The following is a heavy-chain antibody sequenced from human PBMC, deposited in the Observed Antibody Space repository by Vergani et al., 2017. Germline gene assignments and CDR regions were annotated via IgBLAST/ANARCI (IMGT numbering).Heavy chain of an antibody. D-gene: IGHD6-13*01. J-gene: IGHJ6*03. V-gene: IGHV4-4*02. CDR2: IYHSGST. Sequence: QVQLQESGPGLVKPSGTLSLTCAVSGGSISSSNWWSWVRQPPGKGLEWIGEIYHSGSTNYNPSLKSRVTISVDKSKNQSSLKLSSVTAADTAVYYCARDYGSSWYYYYYYMDVWGKGTTVTVSS. CDR3: ARDYGSSWYYYYYYMDV. CDR1: GGSISSSNW.